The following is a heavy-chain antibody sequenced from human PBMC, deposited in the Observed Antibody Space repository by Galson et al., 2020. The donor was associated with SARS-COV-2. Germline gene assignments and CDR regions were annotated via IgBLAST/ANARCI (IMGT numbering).Heavy chain of an antibody. CDR1: GFTFSSYE. CDR3: ARGGGLFYYYGMDV. J-gene: IGHJ6*02. CDR2: ISSSGSTI. Sequence: GESLKISCAASGFTFSSYEMNWVRQAPGKGLEWVSYISSSGSTIYQTDSVKGRFTISRDNAKNALYLQMNSLRAEDTALYYCARGGGLFYYYGMDVWGQGTAVTVSS. D-gene: IGHD3-16*01. V-gene: IGHV3-48*03.